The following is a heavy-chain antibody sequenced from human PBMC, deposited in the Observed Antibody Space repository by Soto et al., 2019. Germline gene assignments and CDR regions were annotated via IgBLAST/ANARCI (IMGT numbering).Heavy chain of an antibody. V-gene: IGHV3-30*18. Sequence: GGSVRLSCAASGFTFSSYGMHWVRQAPGKGLEWVAVISYDGSNKYYADSVKGRFTISRDNSKNTLYLQMNSLRAEDTAVYYCAKDSHRSSGGSCYDYWGQGTLVTVSS. CDR1: GFTFSSYG. D-gene: IGHD2-15*01. J-gene: IGHJ4*02. CDR3: AKDSHRSSGGSCYDY. CDR2: ISYDGSNK.